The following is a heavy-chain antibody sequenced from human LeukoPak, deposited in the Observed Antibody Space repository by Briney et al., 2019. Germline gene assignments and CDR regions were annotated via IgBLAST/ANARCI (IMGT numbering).Heavy chain of an antibody. CDR2: INHSGST. Sequence: SETLSLTCAVYGGSFSGYYWSWIRQPPGKGLEWIGEINHSGSTNYNPSLKSRVTISVDTSKNQFSLKLSSVTAADTAVYYCARARRFDPWGQGTLVTVSS. J-gene: IGHJ5*02. CDR1: GGSFSGYY. V-gene: IGHV4-34*01. CDR3: ARARRFDP.